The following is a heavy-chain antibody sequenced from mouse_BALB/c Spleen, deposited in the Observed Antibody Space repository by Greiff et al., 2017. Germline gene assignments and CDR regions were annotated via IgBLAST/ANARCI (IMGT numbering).Heavy chain of an antibody. CDR2: ISDGGSYT. V-gene: IGHV5-4*02. CDR1: GFTFSDYY. CDR3: ARGLYDWFAY. D-gene: IGHD2-12*01. J-gene: IGHJ3*01. Sequence: EVMLVESGGGLVKPGGSLKLSCAASGFTFSDYYMYWVRQTPEKRLEWVATISDGGSYTYYPDSVKGRFTISRDNAKNNLYLQMSSLKSEDTAMYYCARGLYDWFAYWGQGTLVTVSA.